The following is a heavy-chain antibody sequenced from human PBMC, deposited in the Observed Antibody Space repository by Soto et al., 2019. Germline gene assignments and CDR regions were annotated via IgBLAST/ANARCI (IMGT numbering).Heavy chain of an antibody. Sequence: GASVKVSCKASEYTFDNYYIHWVRQAPGQGLEWMGIISPSGSGTIYAQNFQGRVSMTRDRSTTTVYMEVSSLRSEDTAVYYCARGRDGRSSDYFPYWRQGTVVTVSS. D-gene: IGHD6-19*01. CDR3: ARGRDGRSSDYFPY. J-gene: IGHJ4*02. V-gene: IGHV1-46*02. CDR1: EYTFDNYY. CDR2: ISPSGSGT.